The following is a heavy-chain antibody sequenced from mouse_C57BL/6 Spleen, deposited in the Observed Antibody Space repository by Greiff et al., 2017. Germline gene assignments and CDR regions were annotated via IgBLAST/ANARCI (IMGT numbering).Heavy chain of an antibody. J-gene: IGHJ3*01. V-gene: IGHV1-85*01. CDR3: ARDLNYYGSSPFAY. Sequence: VQLQQSGPELVKPGASVKLSCKASGYTFTSYDINWVQQRPGQGLEWIGWIYPRDGSTKYNEKFKGKATLTVDTSSSTAYMELHSLTSESSAVYVGARDLNYYGSSPFAYWGQGTLVTVSA. CDR1: GYTFTSYD. CDR2: IYPRDGST. D-gene: IGHD1-1*01.